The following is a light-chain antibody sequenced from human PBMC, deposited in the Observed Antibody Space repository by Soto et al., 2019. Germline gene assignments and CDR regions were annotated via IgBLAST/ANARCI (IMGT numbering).Light chain of an antibody. CDR3: QQRSNWPIT. CDR2: DAS. CDR1: QSVTSTY. V-gene: IGKV3D-20*02. Sequence: IVLTQSTGSLSFSPCEIATLSCSSSQSVTSTYLAWYQQKPGQAPRLLIYDASNRATGIPARFSGSGSGTDFTLTISSLEPEDFAVYYCQQRSNWPITFGQGTRLEI. J-gene: IGKJ5*01.